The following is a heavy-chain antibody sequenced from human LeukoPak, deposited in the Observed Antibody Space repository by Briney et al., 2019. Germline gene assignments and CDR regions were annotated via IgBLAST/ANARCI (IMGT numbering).Heavy chain of an antibody. Sequence: PGGSPRLSCAASRFTLSSYEMNWVRHAPGKGREWVSYISSSGSTIYYADSVKGRFTISRDNGKNSLYLQMSSLRAEDTAVYYCARGDSSGWYSFDPWGQGALVTVSS. J-gene: IGHJ5*02. CDR1: RFTLSSYE. CDR3: ARGDSSGWYSFDP. D-gene: IGHD6-19*01. CDR2: ISSSGSTI. V-gene: IGHV3-48*03.